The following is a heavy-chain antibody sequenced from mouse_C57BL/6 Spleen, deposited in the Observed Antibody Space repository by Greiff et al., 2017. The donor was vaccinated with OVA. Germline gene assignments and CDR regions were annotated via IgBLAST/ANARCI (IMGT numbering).Heavy chain of an antibody. Sequence: QVQLQQPGAELVKPGASVKLSCKASGYTFTSYWMHWVKQRPGHGLEWIGMIHPNSGSTNYNEKFKSKATLTVDKSSSTAYMQLSSLTSEDSAVYYCARLSKGYAMDYWGQGTSVTVSS. CDR3: ARLSKGYAMDY. CDR2: IHPNSGST. V-gene: IGHV1-64*01. CDR1: GYTFTSYW. J-gene: IGHJ4*01. D-gene: IGHD2-5*01.